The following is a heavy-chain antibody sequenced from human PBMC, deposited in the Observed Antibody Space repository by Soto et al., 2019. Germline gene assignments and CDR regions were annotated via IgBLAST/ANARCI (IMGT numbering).Heavy chain of an antibody. CDR1: GGSISNGDW. J-gene: IGHJ4*02. D-gene: IGHD6-13*01. CDR3: ARDQGSHPGD. V-gene: IGHV4-4*02. CDR2: IHHSGST. Sequence: QVQLQESGPGLVRPSGTVSLTCAVSGGSISNGDWWSWVRQPPGKGLEWIGEIHHSGSTNYNPSLKSRVTMSVVPSNNLFSLTLNSVTAADTALYYCARDQGSHPGDWGQGTLVSVSS.